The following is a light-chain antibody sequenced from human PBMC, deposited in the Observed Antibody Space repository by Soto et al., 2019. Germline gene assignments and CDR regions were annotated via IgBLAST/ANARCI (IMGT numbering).Light chain of an antibody. V-gene: IGKV4-1*01. CDR3: QQYYSPPYT. CDR1: QSVLHSSHNENY. J-gene: IGKJ2*01. CDR2: WAS. Sequence: DIVMTQSPDSLAVSLGERATINCKSSQSVLHSSHNENYLVWYQQKPGQPPKLLIYWASTRESGVPDRCSGSGSGTYFTLTISSLQAEDVAVYYCQQYYSPPYTFGQGTKLESK.